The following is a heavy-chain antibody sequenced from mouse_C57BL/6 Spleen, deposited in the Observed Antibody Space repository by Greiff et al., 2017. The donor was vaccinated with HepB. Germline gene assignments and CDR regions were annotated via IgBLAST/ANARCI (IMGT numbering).Heavy chain of an antibody. J-gene: IGHJ1*03. CDR3: ARDHSNYDWYFDV. V-gene: IGHV5-17*01. CDR2: ISSGSSTI. CDR1: GFTFSDYG. D-gene: IGHD2-5*01. Sequence: EVNVVESGGGLVKPGGSLKLSCAASGFTFSDYGMHWVRQAPEKGLEWVAYISSGSSTIYYADTVKGRFTISRDNAKNTLFLQMTSLRSEDTAMYYCARDHSNYDWYFDVWGTGTTVTVSS.